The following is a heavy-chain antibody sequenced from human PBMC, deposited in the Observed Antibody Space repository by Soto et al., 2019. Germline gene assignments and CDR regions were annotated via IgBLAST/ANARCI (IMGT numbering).Heavy chain of an antibody. CDR2: ISAYNGNT. CDR1: GYTFTSYG. V-gene: IGHV1-18*04. D-gene: IGHD2-2*01. Sequence: ASVKVSCKASGYTFTSYGISWVLHAPGQGLEWMGGISAYNGNTNYAQKLQGRVTMTTDTSTSTAYMELRSLRSDDTAVYYCARDSVVPAATNYYYYAMDVWGQGTTVTVSS. CDR3: ARDSVVPAATNYYYYAMDV. J-gene: IGHJ6*02.